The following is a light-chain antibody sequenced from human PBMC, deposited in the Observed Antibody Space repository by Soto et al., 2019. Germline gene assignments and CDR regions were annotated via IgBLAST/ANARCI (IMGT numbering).Light chain of an antibody. J-gene: IGKJ4*01. V-gene: IGKV1-9*01. CDR3: QQLNSYPLT. CDR2: GTS. CDR1: QAIAGW. Sequence: DIQMIQSPSSVYASVGDRVTVACRSSQAIAGWLAWYQQKPGKAPRLLIYGTSTLQSGVPSRFSGSGSGTDFTLTINSLQPEDFATYYCQQLNSYPLTFGGGTKVDIK.